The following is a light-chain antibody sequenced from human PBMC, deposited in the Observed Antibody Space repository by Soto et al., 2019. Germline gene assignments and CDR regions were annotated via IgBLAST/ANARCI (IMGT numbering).Light chain of an antibody. J-gene: IGKJ1*01. V-gene: IGKV1-5*01. Sequence: DIQITQSPATRSASVGGRVTITCRASQSISSWLAWYQQKPGKAPNLLIYDASSLESGVPSRFSGSGFGTEFTLTISSLQTDDFATYYCQQYISYSTFGQGTKVDIK. CDR1: QSISSW. CDR3: QQYISYST. CDR2: DAS.